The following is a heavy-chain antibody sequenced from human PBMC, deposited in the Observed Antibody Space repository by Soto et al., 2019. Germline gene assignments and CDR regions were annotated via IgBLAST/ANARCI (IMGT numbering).Heavy chain of an antibody. Sequence: SVKVSCKASGGTFSSYAISWVRQAPGQGLEWMGGIIPIFGTANYAQKFQGRVTITADESTSTAYMELSSLRSEDTAVYYCARSQLGGAAFSWRQGDHFAYRAQGTLVPASS. D-gene: IGHD6-13*01. CDR2: IIPIFGTA. J-gene: IGHJ4*02. V-gene: IGHV1-69*13. CDR1: GGTFSSYA. CDR3: ARSQLGGAAFSWRQGDHFAY.